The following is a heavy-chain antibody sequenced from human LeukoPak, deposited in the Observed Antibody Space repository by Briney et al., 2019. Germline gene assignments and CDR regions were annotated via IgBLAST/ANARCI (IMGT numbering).Heavy chain of an antibody. J-gene: IGHJ4*02. CDR2: INPNSGGT. D-gene: IGHD2/OR15-2a*01. CDR1: GYTFTGYY. CDR3: AIRPVNSVSDGFY. Sequence: GASVKVSCKASGYTFTGYYMHWVRQAPGQGLEWMGWINPNSGGTDYAQKFQGRVTMTRDTSISTAYMELSRLRSDDTAMFYCAIRPVNSVSDGFYWGQGTLVTVSS. V-gene: IGHV1-2*02.